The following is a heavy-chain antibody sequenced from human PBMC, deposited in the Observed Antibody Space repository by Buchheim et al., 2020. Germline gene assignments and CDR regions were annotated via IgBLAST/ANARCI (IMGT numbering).Heavy chain of an antibody. V-gene: IGHV3-48*03. D-gene: IGHD3-10*01. CDR1: GFTFSSYE. CDR3: ARVGGTGSFDY. J-gene: IGHJ4*02. Sequence: EVQLVESGGGLVQPGGSLRLSCAASGFTFSSYEMNWVRQAPGKGLEWVSYISSSGSTIYYEDSVKGRFTISRANSKNASYLQMNSLRAEDTAVYYCARVGGTGSFDYWGQGTL. CDR2: ISSSGSTI.